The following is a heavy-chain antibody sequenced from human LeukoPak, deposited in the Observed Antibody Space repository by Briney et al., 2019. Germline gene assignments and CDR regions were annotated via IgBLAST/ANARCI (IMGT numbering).Heavy chain of an antibody. Sequence: SETLSLTCAVYGGSFSGYYWSWIRQPPGKGLEWLGEINHRGSTNYNPSLKSRVTISVDTSKNQFSLKLSSVTAADTAVYYCARLLRSGVVVPAAIERVYDPWGQGTLVTVSS. D-gene: IGHD2-2*02. CDR2: INHRGST. J-gene: IGHJ5*02. V-gene: IGHV4-34*01. CDR3: ARLLRSGVVVPAAIERVYDP. CDR1: GGSFSGYY.